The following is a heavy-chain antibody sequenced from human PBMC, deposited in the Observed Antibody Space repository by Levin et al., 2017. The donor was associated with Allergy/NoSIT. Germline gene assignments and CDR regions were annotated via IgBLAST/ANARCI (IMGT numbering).Heavy chain of an antibody. D-gene: IGHD1-1*01. CDR2: INPNSGGT. V-gene: IGHV1-2*04. CDR1: GYTFTGYY. Sequence: ASVKVSCKASGYTFTGYYMHWVRQAPGQGLEWMGWINPNSGGTNYARKFQDWVTMTSDPSISTAYMELSRLRSDDTAVYYCARDRSRITAGTAYDMDVWGQGTTVTVFS. J-gene: IGHJ6*02. CDR3: ARDRSRITAGTAYDMDV.